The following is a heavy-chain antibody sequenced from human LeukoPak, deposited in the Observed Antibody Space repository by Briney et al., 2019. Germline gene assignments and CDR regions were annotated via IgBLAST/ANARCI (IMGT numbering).Heavy chain of an antibody. Sequence: TGGSLRLSCAASGFTFSSYSMNWVRQAPGKGLEWVSYISSSSSTIYYADSVKGRFTISRDNAKNSLYLQMNSLRAEDTAVYYCARDAYNSGSYNGDYWGQGTLVTVSS. J-gene: IGHJ4*02. CDR1: GFTFSSYS. V-gene: IGHV3-48*01. D-gene: IGHD1-26*01. CDR2: ISSSSSTI. CDR3: ARDAYNSGSYNGDY.